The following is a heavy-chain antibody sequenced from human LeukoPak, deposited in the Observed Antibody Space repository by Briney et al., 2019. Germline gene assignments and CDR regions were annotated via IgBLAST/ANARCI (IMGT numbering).Heavy chain of an antibody. V-gene: IGHV3-30*02. D-gene: IGHD3-22*01. CDR2: IRYDGCNK. J-gene: IGHJ4*02. CDR1: GFTFSSYG. CDR3: AKVDPQTYYYDSSGYYLSFDY. Sequence: PGGSLRLSCAASGFTFSSYGMHWVRQAPGKGLEWVAFIRYDGCNKYYADSVKGRFTISRDNSKNTLYLQMNSLRAEDTAVYYCAKVDPQTYYYDSSGYYLSFDYWGQGTLVTVSS.